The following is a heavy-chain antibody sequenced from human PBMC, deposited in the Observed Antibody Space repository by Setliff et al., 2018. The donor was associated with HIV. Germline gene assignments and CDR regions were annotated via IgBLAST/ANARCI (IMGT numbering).Heavy chain of an antibody. D-gene: IGHD2-8*02. V-gene: IGHV4-34*01. CDR1: GGSFSGYY. Sequence: SETLSLTCAVYGGSFSGYYWSWIRQPPGKGLEWIGEINHSGTTYYNPSLKSRVTISVDTSKNQFSLKLSPVTAADTAVYYCARAPTGVTNAFDIWGQGTMVTVSS. J-gene: IGHJ3*02. CDR2: INHSGTT. CDR3: ARAPTGVTNAFDI.